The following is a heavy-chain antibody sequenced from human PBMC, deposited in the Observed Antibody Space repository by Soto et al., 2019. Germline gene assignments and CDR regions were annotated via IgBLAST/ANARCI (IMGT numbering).Heavy chain of an antibody. J-gene: IGHJ4*02. CDR1: GGSITSGGYY. Sequence: QVQLQESGPGLVKPSQTLSLTCTVSGGSITSGGYYWSWIRQHPGKGLEWIGYIYYSGSTYYNPSLKSRVTISVDTSKNQFSLKLSSVTAADTAVYYCARGVTYYYDSRGYYVDYWGQGTLVTVSS. CDR3: ARGVTYYYDSRGYYVDY. CDR2: IYYSGST. D-gene: IGHD3-22*01. V-gene: IGHV4-31*03.